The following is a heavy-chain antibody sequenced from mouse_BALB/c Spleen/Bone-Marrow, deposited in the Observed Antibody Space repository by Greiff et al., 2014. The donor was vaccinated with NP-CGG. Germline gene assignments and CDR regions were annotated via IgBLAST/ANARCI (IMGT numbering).Heavy chain of an antibody. CDR3: VRAYGSSYAMDY. V-gene: IGHV5-9-4*01. Sequence: EVLLVESGGGLVKPGGSLKLSCAASGFTFSNYAMSWVRQSPEKRLEWVAAICSGGNYTYYPDTVTGRFTISRDNAKNILYLEMSILRSDDTAMYYCVRAYGSSYAMDYWGQGTSVTVSA. CDR1: GFTFSNYA. D-gene: IGHD1-1*01. CDR2: ICSGGNYT. J-gene: IGHJ4*01.